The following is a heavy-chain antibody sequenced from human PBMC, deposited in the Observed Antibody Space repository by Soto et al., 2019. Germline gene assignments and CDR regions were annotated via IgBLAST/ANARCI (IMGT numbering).Heavy chain of an antibody. V-gene: IGHV4-39*01. D-gene: IGHD6-13*01. CDR1: GDSISVSPYF. J-gene: IGHJ4*02. CDR3: ARLQAAVPHY. Sequence: QLELQESGPGLVKPSETLSLTCTVSGDSISVSPYFWGWIRQPPGKGLDWSASIFYDRYTVYTPSLKSRAFLSVDTSKNQFSLKLTSVAAADTAIYFCARLQAAVPHYWGQGTLVIVSS. CDR2: IFYDRYT.